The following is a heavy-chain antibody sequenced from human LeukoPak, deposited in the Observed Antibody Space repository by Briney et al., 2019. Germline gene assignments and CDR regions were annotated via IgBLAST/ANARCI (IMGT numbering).Heavy chain of an antibody. V-gene: IGHV3-7*01. CDR1: GFKFDDYG. Sequence: GGSLRLSCTASGFKFDDYGMTWVRQAPGKGLEWVANIKQDGSDEYYVDSVKGRFTISRDNAKNSLYLQMNSLRAEDTAVYYCARAIGWRDAFDIWGPGTMVTVSS. CDR2: IKQDGSDE. D-gene: IGHD6-19*01. J-gene: IGHJ3*02. CDR3: ARAIGWRDAFDI.